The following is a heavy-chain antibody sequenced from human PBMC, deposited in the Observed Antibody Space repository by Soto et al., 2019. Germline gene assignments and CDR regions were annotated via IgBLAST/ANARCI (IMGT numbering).Heavy chain of an antibody. D-gene: IGHD3-3*01. V-gene: IGHV1-8*01. CDR2: MNPNSGNT. CDR1: GYPFTSYD. CDR3: ARGGGYYDFWSCYYKYDYYYGMDV. Sequence: SVKVSCKASGYPFTSYDINWVRQATGQGLEWMGCMNPNSGNTGYAQKFQGRVTMTRNTSISTAYMELSSLRSEDTAVYYCARGGGYYDFWSCYYKYDYYYGMDVWGQGTTVTVSS. J-gene: IGHJ6*02.